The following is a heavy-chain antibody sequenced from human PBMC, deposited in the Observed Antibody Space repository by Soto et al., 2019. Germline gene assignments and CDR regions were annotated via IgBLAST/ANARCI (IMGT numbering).Heavy chain of an antibody. Sequence: QVQLVQSGAEVKKPGSSVKVSCKASGGTFSSYAISWVRQAPGQGLEWMGGIIPIFGTANYAQKFQGRVTITADESTSTAYMELSSLRSEDTAVYYCARAAGDGGPFLNIDYYYYGMDVWGQGTTVTVSS. D-gene: IGHD3-10*01. J-gene: IGHJ6*02. CDR1: GGTFSSYA. CDR2: IIPIFGTA. V-gene: IGHV1-69*12. CDR3: ARAAGDGGPFLNIDYYYYGMDV.